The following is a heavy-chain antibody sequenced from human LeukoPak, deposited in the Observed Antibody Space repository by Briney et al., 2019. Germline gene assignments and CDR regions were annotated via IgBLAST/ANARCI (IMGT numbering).Heavy chain of an antibody. V-gene: IGHV3-21*01. CDR3: ARGYYDILTGYYRELDY. J-gene: IGHJ4*02. CDR1: GFTFSSYS. Sequence: GGXLRLSCAASGFTFSSYSMNWVRQAPGKGLEWVSSISSSSSYIYYADSVKGRFTISRDNAKNSLYLQMNSLRAEDTAVYYCARGYYDILTGYYRELDYWGQGTLVTVSS. D-gene: IGHD3-9*01. CDR2: ISSSSSYI.